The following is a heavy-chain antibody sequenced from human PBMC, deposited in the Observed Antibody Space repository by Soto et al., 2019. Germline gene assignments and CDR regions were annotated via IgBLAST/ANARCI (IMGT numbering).Heavy chain of an antibody. CDR3: ARRNGITIFGVVIHYFDY. CDR1: GYTFTGYG. Sequence: ASVKVSCKASGYTFTGYGISWVRQAPGQGLEWMGWISSYNDNTNSAQKFQGRVTMTTDTSTSTAYMELRSLRSDDTAVYYCARRNGITIFGVVIHYFDYWGQGTLVTVSS. J-gene: IGHJ4*02. CDR2: ISSYNDNT. D-gene: IGHD3-3*01. V-gene: IGHV1-18*01.